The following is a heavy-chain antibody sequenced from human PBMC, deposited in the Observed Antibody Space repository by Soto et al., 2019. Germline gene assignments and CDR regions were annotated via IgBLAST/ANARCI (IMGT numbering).Heavy chain of an antibody. D-gene: IGHD2-21*02. J-gene: IGHJ4*02. Sequence: QVQLVQSGAEVKRPGASVKVSCTASGYTFTNFGVTWVRQAPGQGLEWMSWISPETGKTYCARKLQGRVTMTTDTSTNTAYMELGSLRSDDTAVYCCVRDLRDYGGDVGYFDYWGQGTLVIVSS. CDR2: ISPETGKT. V-gene: IGHV1-18*01. CDR3: VRDLRDYGGDVGYFDY. CDR1: GYTFTNFG.